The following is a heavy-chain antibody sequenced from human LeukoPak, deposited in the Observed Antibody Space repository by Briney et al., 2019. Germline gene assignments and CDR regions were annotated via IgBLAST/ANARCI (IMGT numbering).Heavy chain of an antibody. V-gene: IGHV1-2*02. CDR2: INPNSGGT. CDR1: GYTFTGYY. J-gene: IGHJ6*03. D-gene: IGHD3-22*01. CDR3: ARAYYDSSGSYYYYYYMDV. Sequence: ASVKVSCKASGYTFTGYYMHWVRQAPGQGREWMGWINPNSGGTNYAQKFQGRVTMTRDTSISTAYMELSRLRSDDTAVYYCARAYYDSSGSYYYYYYMDVWGKGTTVTVSS.